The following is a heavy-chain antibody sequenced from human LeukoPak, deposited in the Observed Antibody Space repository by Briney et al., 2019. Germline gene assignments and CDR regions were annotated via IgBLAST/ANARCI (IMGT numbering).Heavy chain of an antibody. CDR1: GDSVSSNSVT. J-gene: IGHJ5*02. D-gene: IGHD1-1*01. Sequence: SQTLSLTCAISGDSVSSNSVTWNWIRQSPSRGLEWLGRTYYRSTWYNDYAVSVRGRITVNPDTSKNQFSLHLNSVTPEDTAVYSCARRLTQNASSAPWGKGIRVTVPT. CDR3: ARRLTQNASSAP. V-gene: IGHV6-1*01. CDR2: TYYRSTWYN.